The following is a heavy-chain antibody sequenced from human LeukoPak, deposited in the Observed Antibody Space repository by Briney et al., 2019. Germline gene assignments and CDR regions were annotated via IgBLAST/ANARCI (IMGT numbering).Heavy chain of an antibody. V-gene: IGHV3-11*04. CDR1: GITFSDYY. J-gene: IGHJ4*02. CDR2: ISSSGSTI. CDR3: ARERSYYDSSGYY. D-gene: IGHD3-22*01. Sequence: GSLRLSCAASGITFSDYYMSWIRHAPEKGLGWVSYISSSGSTIYYADSVNGRFTISRDNAKNSLYLQMNSLRAEDTAVYYCARERSYYDSSGYYWGQGTLVTVSS.